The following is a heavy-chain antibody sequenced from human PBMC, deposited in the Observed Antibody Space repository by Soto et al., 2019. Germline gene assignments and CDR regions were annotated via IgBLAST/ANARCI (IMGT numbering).Heavy chain of an antibody. D-gene: IGHD3-16*01. CDR3: ARLGNMACMDV. CDR1: GGSISSSNW. CDR2: IYHSGST. V-gene: IGHV4-4*02. J-gene: IGHJ6*02. Sequence: QVQLQESGPGLVKPSGTLSLTCAVSGGSISSSNWWSWVRQPPGKGLEWIGEIYHSGSTNYNPSLKSXXTXSXXKSKNQFSLKLSSVTAADTAVYYCARLGNMACMDVWGQGTTVTVSS.